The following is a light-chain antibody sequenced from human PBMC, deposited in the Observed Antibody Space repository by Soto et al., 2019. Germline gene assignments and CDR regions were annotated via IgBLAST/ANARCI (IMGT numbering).Light chain of an antibody. J-gene: IGKJ5*01. V-gene: IGKV3-20*01. CDR3: QLYGTSSIT. Sequence: EIVLTQSPGTLSLSPGERATLSCRASQSVSSSYLAWYQQKPGQAPKLLIYGASTRATGIPDRFSGSGSGADFTLIISRLLPEDFAVYYCQLYGTSSITFGQGTRLE. CDR1: QSVSSSY. CDR2: GAS.